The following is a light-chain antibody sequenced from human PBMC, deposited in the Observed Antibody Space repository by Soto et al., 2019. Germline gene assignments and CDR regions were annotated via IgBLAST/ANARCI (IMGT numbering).Light chain of an antibody. CDR2: DAS. J-gene: IGKJ1*01. Sequence: EIVLTQSPATLSLSPGERATLSCRASQSISGYLAWYQQRPGQAPRLLIYDASNRATGIPVRFSGSGSGTDYTLTITNLESEDFAVYYCQQRSNWPWTFGQGTKVDI. V-gene: IGKV3-11*01. CDR3: QQRSNWPWT. CDR1: QSISGY.